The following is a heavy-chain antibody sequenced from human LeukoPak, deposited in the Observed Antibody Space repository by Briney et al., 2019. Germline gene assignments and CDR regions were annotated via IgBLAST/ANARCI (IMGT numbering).Heavy chain of an antibody. V-gene: IGHV1-2*02. CDR2: INPNSGGT. J-gene: IGHJ4*02. CDR3: ARDLITFGGVIVGYDY. CDR1: GYTFTGYY. Sequence: ASVKVSCKASGYTFTGYYMHWVRQAPGQGLEWMGWINPNSGGTNYAQKLQGRVTMTTDTSTSTAYMDLRSLRSDDTAVYYCARDLITFGGVIVGYDYWGQGTLVTVSS. D-gene: IGHD3-16*02.